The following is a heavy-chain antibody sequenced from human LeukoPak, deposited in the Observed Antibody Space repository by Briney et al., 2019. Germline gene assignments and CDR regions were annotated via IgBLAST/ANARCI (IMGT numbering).Heavy chain of an antibody. CDR2: IKQDGSEK. V-gene: IGHV3-7*03. CDR3: ARGGAVAGRFGY. Sequence: GGSPRLSCAASGLTFSDYWMNWVRQAPGKGLEWVANIKQDGSEKYYVDSVKGRFTISRDNAKNSVYLQMNTLRAEDTAVYYCARGGAVAGRFGYWGQGTLVTVSS. D-gene: IGHD6-19*01. CDR1: GLTFSDYW. J-gene: IGHJ4*02.